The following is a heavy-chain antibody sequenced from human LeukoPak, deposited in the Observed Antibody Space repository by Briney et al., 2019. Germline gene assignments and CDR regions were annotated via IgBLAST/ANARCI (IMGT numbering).Heavy chain of an antibody. D-gene: IGHD2-8*02. CDR2: ISSSGSII. Sequence: GGSLRLSCAASEFTFSGYDLTWVRQAPGKGLEWVSTISSSGSIIYYADSVKGRFTMSRDYAKESTYLQMNSLRAEDTAVYYCAIRIVLVLPDWGDLDFWGQKTVVTVSS. J-gene: IGHJ4*02. CDR1: EFTFSGYD. V-gene: IGHV3-48*03. CDR3: AIRIVLVLPDWGDLDF.